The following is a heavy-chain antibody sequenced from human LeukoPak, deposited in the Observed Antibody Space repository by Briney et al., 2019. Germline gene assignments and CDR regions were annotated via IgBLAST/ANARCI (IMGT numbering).Heavy chain of an antibody. CDR1: GYSISSGYY. D-gene: IGHD5-18*01. J-gene: IGHJ6*02. Sequence: NPSETLSLTCAVSGYSISSGYYWGWIRQPPGKGLEWIGSIYHGGSTYYNPSLKSRVTISVDTSKNQFSLKLSSVTAADTAVYYCARGKGGYSPSDVWGQGTTVTVSS. V-gene: IGHV4-38-2*01. CDR3: ARGKGGYSPSDV. CDR2: IYHGGST.